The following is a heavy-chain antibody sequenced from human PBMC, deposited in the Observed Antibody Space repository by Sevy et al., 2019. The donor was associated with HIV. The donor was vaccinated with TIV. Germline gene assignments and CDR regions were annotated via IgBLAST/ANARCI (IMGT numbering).Heavy chain of an antibody. J-gene: IGHJ4*01. Sequence: GGSLRLSCAASGFTFSAFGMHWVRQAPGKGLEWVAVIWFDGSNTNYSDSVKGRFTISRDIAKNTLHLQMNSLRAEDTAVYYCSRDLEFYDYGDYGPAFMPDFWGHGTLVTVSS. CDR2: IWFDGSNT. V-gene: IGHV3-33*01. D-gene: IGHD4-17*01. CDR3: SRDLEFYDYGDYGPAFMPDF. CDR1: GFTFSAFG.